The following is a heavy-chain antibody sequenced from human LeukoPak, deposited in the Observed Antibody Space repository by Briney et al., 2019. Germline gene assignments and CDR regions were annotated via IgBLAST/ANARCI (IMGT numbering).Heavy chain of an antibody. CDR2: FDPEDGET. CDR3: ATSSGYDFLFEY. D-gene: IGHD3-22*01. CDR1: GYTLTDLS. Sequence: GASVKVSCEVSGYTLTDLSMHWVRQAPGKGLEWMGGFDPEDGETIYAQNFQGRVTMTEDTSTDTAYMEVRSLRSEDTAVYYCATSSGYDFLFEYWGQGTLVTVSS. J-gene: IGHJ4*02. V-gene: IGHV1-24*01.